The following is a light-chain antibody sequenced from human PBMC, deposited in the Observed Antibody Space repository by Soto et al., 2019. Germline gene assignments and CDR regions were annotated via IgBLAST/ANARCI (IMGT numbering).Light chain of an antibody. CDR1: SSDVGGYNY. J-gene: IGLJ2*01. CDR2: DVS. CDR3: SSYTSSSILV. V-gene: IGLV2-14*01. Sequence: QSVLTQPASVSGSPGQSITISCTGTSSDVGGYNYVSWYQQHPGKAPKLMIYDVSNRPSGVSNRFSGSKSGNTASLTISGLQADDEADYYCSSYTSSSILVFGGGTKLPVL.